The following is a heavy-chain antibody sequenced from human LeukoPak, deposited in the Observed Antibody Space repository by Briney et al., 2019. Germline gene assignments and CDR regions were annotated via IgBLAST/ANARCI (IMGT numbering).Heavy chain of an antibody. D-gene: IGHD3-22*01. Sequence: SETLSLTCTVSGYSISSGYYWGWIRQPPGKGLEWIGYIEYSGSTNYNPSLKSRVTISVDTSKNHVSLKLSSVTAADTAVYYCARGGRYYDSSGYYVGHDAFDIWGQGTMVTVSS. V-gene: IGHV4-38-2*02. CDR2: IEYSGST. CDR1: GYSISSGYY. J-gene: IGHJ3*02. CDR3: ARGGRYYDSSGYYVGHDAFDI.